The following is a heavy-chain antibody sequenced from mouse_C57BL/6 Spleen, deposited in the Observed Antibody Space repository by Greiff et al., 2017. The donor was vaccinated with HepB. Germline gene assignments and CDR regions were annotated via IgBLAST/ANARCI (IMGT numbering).Heavy chain of an antibody. CDR3: TRELLRYWYFDV. Sequence: EQVVESGEGLVKPGGSLKLSCAASGFTFSSYAMSWVRQTPEKRLEWVAYISSGGDYIYYADTVKGRFTISRDNARNTLYLQMSSLKSEDTAMYYCTRELLRYWYFDVWGTGTTVTVSS. V-gene: IGHV5-9-1*02. CDR1: GFTFSSYA. J-gene: IGHJ1*03. CDR2: ISSGGDYI. D-gene: IGHD1-1*01.